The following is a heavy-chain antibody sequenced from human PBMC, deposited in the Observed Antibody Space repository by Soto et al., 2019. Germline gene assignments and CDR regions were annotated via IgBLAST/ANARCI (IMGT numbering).Heavy chain of an antibody. CDR2: ISAYNGNT. CDR1: GYTFTSYG. V-gene: IGHV1-18*01. Sequence: GASLKVSCKASGYTFTSYGISWVRQAPGQGLEWMGWISAYNGNTNYAQKLQGRVTMTTDTSTSTAYMELRSLRSDDTAVYYCARSEATKIYYYYYYGMDVWGQGTTVTVSS. D-gene: IGHD5-12*01. CDR3: ARSEATKIYYYYYYGMDV. J-gene: IGHJ6*02.